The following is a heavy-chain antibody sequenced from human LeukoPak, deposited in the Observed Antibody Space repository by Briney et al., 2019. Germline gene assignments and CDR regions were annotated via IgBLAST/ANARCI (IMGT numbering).Heavy chain of an antibody. D-gene: IGHD2-8*01. CDR3: VRNNAMDV. J-gene: IGHJ6*02. Sequence: GGSLRLSCAASGFTLSNHWMTWVRQVPGRGPEWVANVNRDGSETYYLDSVKGRFTISRDNAKGSLYLQMNSLSAEDTALYYCVRNNAMDVWGQGTAVIVSS. CDR1: GFTLSNHW. V-gene: IGHV3-7*03. CDR2: VNRDGSET.